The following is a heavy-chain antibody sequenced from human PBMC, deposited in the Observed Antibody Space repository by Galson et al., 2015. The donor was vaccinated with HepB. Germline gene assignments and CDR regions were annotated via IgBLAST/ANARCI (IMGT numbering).Heavy chain of an antibody. V-gene: IGHV1-24*01. CDR3: ATGPHDTYYYYMDV. D-gene: IGHD3-9*01. CDR1: GYTLTELP. J-gene: IGHJ6*03. CDR2: FDPEDGET. Sequence: SVKVSCKVSGYTLTELPMHWVRQAPGKGLEWMGGFDPEDGETIYAQKFQGRVTMTEDTSTDTAYMELSSLRSEDTAVYYCATGPHDTYYYYMDVWGKGTTVTVSS.